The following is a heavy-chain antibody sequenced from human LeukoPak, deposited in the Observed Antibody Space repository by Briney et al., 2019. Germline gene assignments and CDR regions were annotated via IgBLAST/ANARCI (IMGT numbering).Heavy chain of an antibody. J-gene: IGHJ6*02. CDR1: GFTFSSYG. D-gene: IGHD2-2*01. CDR2: ISYDGSNK. V-gene: IGHV3-30*18. CDR3: AKDLRGYCSSTSCPNYYYYYGMDV. Sequence: GRSLRLSCAASGFTFSSYGMHWVRQAPGKGLEWVAVISYDGSNKYYADSVKGRFTTSRDNSKNTLYLQMNSLRAEDTAVYYCAKDLRGYCSSTSCPNYYYYYGMDVWGQGTTVTVSS.